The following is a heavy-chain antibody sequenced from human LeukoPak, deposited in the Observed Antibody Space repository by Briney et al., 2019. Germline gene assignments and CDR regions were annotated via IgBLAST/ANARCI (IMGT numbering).Heavy chain of an antibody. CDR2: INPNSGGT. CDR3: VRGVGSTSRNWFDP. V-gene: IGHV1-2*06. J-gene: IGHJ5*02. D-gene: IGHD2-2*01. CDR1: GYTFTGYY. Sequence: ASVKVSCTASGYTFTGYYMHWVRQAPGQGLEWMGRINPNSGGTNYAQKFQGRVTMTRDTSISTAYMELSRLRSDDTAVYYCVRGVGSTSRNWFDPWGQGTLVTVSS.